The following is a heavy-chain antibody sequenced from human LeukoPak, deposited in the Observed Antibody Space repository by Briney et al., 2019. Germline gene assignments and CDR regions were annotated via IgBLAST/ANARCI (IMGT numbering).Heavy chain of an antibody. V-gene: IGHV4-34*01. CDR1: GGSFSGYY. J-gene: IGHJ5*02. D-gene: IGHD3-10*01. CDR3: ARPRGYYGSGSYGNWFDP. CDR2: INHSGST. Sequence: PSETLSLTCAVYGGSFSGYYWSWIRQPPGKGLEWIGEINHSGSTNYNPSLKSRVTISVDTSKNQFSLKLSSVTAADTAVYYCARPRGYYGSGSYGNWFDPWGQGTLVTVSS.